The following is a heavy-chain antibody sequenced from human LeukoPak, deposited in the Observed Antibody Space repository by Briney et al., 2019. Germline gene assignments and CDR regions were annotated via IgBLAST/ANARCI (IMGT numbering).Heavy chain of an antibody. CDR2: ISYDGSNK. J-gene: IGHJ4*02. CDR1: GSTFSSYG. CDR3: AKGHYYDSSGYSYYFDY. V-gene: IGHV3-30*18. D-gene: IGHD3-22*01. Sequence: GRSLRLSCAASGSTFSSYGMHWVRQAPGKGLEWVAVISYDGSNKYYADSVKGRFTISRDNSKNTLYLQMNSLRAEDTAVYYCAKGHYYDSSGYSYYFDYWGQGTLVTVSS.